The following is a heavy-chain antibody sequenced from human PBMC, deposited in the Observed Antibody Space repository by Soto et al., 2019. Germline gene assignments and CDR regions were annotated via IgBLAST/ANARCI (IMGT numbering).Heavy chain of an antibody. D-gene: IGHD2-2*01. J-gene: IGHJ6*02. Sequence: QVQLVESGGGVVQPGRSLRLSCAASGFTFSSYGMHWVRQAPGKGLEWVAVIWYDGSNKYYADSVKGRFTISRDNSKNTLYLQMNSLRAEDTAVYYCASAPLGYCSSTSCYEDYYYGMDVWGQGTTVTVSS. V-gene: IGHV3-33*01. CDR1: GFTFSSYG. CDR3: ASAPLGYCSSTSCYEDYYYGMDV. CDR2: IWYDGSNK.